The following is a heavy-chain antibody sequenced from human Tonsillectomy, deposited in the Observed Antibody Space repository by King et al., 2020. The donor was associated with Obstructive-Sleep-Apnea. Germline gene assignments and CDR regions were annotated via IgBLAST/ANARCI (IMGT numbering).Heavy chain of an antibody. CDR3: AKAGGGDSSGYYFTFDS. Sequence: VQLVESGGVVVQPGGSLRLSCAGSGFTFDDYGMHWVRQAPGKGLEWVSLISWDGSHTYYGDSVKGRFTISSDNSKTSLFLQMKSLRPEDTALYYCAKAGGGDSSGYYFTFDSWGQGTLVTVSS. CDR2: ISWDGSHT. V-gene: IGHV3-43D*03. D-gene: IGHD3-22*01. CDR1: GFTFDDYG. J-gene: IGHJ4*02.